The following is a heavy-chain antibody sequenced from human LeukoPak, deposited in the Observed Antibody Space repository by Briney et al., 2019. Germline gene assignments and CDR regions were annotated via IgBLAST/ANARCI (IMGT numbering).Heavy chain of an antibody. J-gene: IGHJ4*02. Sequence: SETLSLTCAVYGGSFSGYYWSWIRQPPGKGLEWIGEINHSGSTNYNPSLKSRVTISVDTSKNQFSLKPSSVTAADTAVYYCARGLDGRFGEFDYWGQGTLVTVSS. CDR3: ARGLDGRFGEFDY. CDR2: INHSGST. D-gene: IGHD3-10*01. V-gene: IGHV4-34*01. CDR1: GGSFSGYY.